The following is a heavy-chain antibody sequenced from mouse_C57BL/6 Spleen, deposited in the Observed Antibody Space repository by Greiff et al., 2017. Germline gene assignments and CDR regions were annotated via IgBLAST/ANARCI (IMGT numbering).Heavy chain of an antibody. CDR2: ISSGSSTI. CDR3: ATYDYRGYYAMDY. J-gene: IGHJ4*01. Sequence: EVKLMASGGGLVKPGGSLKLSCAASGFTFSDYGMHWVRQAPEKGLEWVAYISSGSSTIYYADTVKGRFTISRDNAKNTLFLQMTSLRSEDTAMYYCATYDYRGYYAMDYWGQGTSVTVSS. CDR1: GFTFSDYG. V-gene: IGHV5-17*01. D-gene: IGHD2-4*01.